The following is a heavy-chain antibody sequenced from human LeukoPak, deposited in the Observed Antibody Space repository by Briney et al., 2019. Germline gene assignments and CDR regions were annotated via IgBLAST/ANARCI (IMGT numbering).Heavy chain of an antibody. D-gene: IGHD6-19*01. J-gene: IGHJ5*02. CDR2: ISGSGGST. CDR3: ARLLYSSGWHGFDP. V-gene: IGHV3-23*01. Sequence: GGSLRLSCAASGFTFSSYAMSWVRQAPGKGLEWVSAISGSGGSTYYADSVKGRFTISRDNSKNTLYLQMNSLRAEDTAVYYCARLLYSSGWHGFDPWGQGTLVTVS. CDR1: GFTFSSYA.